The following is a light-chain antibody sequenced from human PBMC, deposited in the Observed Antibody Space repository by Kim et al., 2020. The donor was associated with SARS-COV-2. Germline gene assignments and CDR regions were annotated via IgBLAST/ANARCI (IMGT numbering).Light chain of an antibody. CDR1: QSVSSSY. CDR3: QQYGSSPWT. V-gene: IGKV3-20*01. CDR2: GAS. J-gene: IGKJ1*01. Sequence: SPGERATPSCRASQSVSSSYLAWYRQRPGQSPSLLIYGASRRATGIPDRFSGSGSGTDFTLTITRLEPEDFAVYYCQQYGSSPWTFGQGTKVDIK.